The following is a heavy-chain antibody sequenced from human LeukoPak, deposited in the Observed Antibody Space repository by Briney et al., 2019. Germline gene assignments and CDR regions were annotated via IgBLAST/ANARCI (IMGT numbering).Heavy chain of an antibody. CDR3: ARNGDNSYQPLLYYFDY. CDR1: GGSFSSYY. J-gene: IGHJ4*02. V-gene: IGHV4-39*01. CDR2: IYYSGST. D-gene: IGHD2-2*01. Sequence: SETLSLTCAVYGGSFSSYYWGWIRQPPGKGLEWIGSIYYSGSTYYNPSLKSRVTISVDTSKNQFSLKLSSVTAADTAVYYCARNGDNSYQPLLYYFDYWGQGTLVTVSS.